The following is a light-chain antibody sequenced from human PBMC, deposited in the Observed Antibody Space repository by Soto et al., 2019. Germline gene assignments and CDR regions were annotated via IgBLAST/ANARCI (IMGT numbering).Light chain of an antibody. CDR1: QSLSSH. CDR3: QQRSNWPKA. J-gene: IGKJ2*01. V-gene: IGKV3-11*01. Sequence: DIVLTQSPATLSLSPGERATLSCRASQSLSSHIAWYQQKPGQAPRLLIYDASNRATGIPARFSGSGSGTDFTLTISSLEPEDFAVYYCQQRSNWPKAFGQGTKLEI. CDR2: DAS.